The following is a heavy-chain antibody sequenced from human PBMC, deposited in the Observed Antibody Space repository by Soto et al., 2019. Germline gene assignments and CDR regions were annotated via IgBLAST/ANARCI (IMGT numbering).Heavy chain of an antibody. Sequence: SETLSLTCAVYGGSFSGYYWSWIRQPPGKGLEWIGEINHSGSTNHNPSLKSRVTISVDTSKNQFSLKLSSVTAADTAVYYCARGRNLNWNYNYYYGMDVWGQGTTVTVSS. CDR3: ARGRNLNWNYNYYYGMDV. CDR1: GGSFSGYY. D-gene: IGHD1-20*01. V-gene: IGHV4-34*01. CDR2: INHSGST. J-gene: IGHJ6*02.